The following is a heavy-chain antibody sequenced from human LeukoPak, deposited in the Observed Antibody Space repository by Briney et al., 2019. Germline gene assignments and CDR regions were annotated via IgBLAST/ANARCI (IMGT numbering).Heavy chain of an antibody. CDR1: GYTFTSYG. V-gene: IGHV1-18*01. Sequence: ASVKVSCKASGYTFTSYGISWVRQAPGQGLEWMGWISAYNGNTNYAQKLQGRVTMTTDTSTSTAYMELRSLRSDDTAVYYCARVPLAGFWSDYYRNWFDPWGQGTLVTVSS. CDR3: ARVPLAGFWSDYYRNWFDP. CDR2: ISAYNGNT. J-gene: IGHJ5*02. D-gene: IGHD3-3*01.